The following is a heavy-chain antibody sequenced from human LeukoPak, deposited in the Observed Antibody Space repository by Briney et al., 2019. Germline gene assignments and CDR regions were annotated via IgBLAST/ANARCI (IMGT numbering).Heavy chain of an antibody. CDR2: SGGST. D-gene: IGHD4-23*01. CDR3: AKGTVWLVTPRPYYGMDV. J-gene: IGHJ6*02. Sequence: SGGSTYYADSVKGRFTISRDNSKNTLYLQMNSLRAEDTAVYYCAKGTVWLVTPRPYYGMDVWGQGTTVTVSS. V-gene: IGHV3-23*01.